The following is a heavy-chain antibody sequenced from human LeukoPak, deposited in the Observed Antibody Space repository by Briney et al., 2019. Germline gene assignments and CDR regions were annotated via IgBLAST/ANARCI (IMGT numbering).Heavy chain of an antibody. Sequence: GESLRISCKVSGYSFASYWINWLRQMPGKGLEWMGIIYPGDSDTRYSPSFQGQVTISADKSISTAYLQWSSLKASDTAMYYCARPDGDSSGLLIWGQGTMVTVSS. J-gene: IGHJ3*02. D-gene: IGHD6-19*01. CDR3: ARPDGDSSGLLI. CDR1: GYSFASYW. CDR2: IYPGDSDT. V-gene: IGHV5-51*01.